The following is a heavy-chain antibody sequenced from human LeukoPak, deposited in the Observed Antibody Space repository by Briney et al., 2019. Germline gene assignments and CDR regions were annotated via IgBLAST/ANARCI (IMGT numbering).Heavy chain of an antibody. Sequence: SETLSLTCTVSGGSISSYYWSWIRQPAGKGLEWIGRIYTSGSTNYNPSLKSRVTMSVDTSKNQFSLKLSSVTAADTAVYYCARDRWGTLSSYVAPAYVSSWYAFDIWGLGTMVTVSS. D-gene: IGHD6-13*01. CDR3: ARDRWGTLSSYVAPAYVSSWYAFDI. CDR2: IYTSGST. CDR1: GGSISSYY. V-gene: IGHV4-4*07. J-gene: IGHJ3*02.